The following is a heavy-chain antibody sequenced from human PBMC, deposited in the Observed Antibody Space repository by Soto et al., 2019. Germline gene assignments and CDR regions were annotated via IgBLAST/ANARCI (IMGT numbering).Heavy chain of an antibody. CDR1: GGSVNSDSYY. Sequence: LSLTCTVSGGSVNSDSYYWTWIRQPPGKRLEWIGSLYYSGSTNYNPSLKSRVTISADASKNQFSVKVSSVTATDTAVYYCARHADRGTYPRAFDIWGQGTMVTVSS. CDR3: ARHADRGTYPRAFDI. CDR2: LYYSGST. V-gene: IGHV4-61*01. D-gene: IGHD1-26*01. J-gene: IGHJ3*02.